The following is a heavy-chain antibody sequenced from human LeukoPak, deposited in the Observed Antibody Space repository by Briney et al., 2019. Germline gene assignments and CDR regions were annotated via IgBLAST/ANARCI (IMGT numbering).Heavy chain of an antibody. CDR2: INSDGSGT. D-gene: IGHD4-17*01. J-gene: IGHJ4*02. Sequence: AGGSLRLSCAATGFTFSSYWMHWVRQAPGKGLVWVSRINSDGSGTTYADSVKGRVTISRDNAKNSLNLQMNSLRAEDTAVYFCARTGTAVTTFDYWGQGTLVTVSS. CDR1: GFTFSSYW. V-gene: IGHV3-74*01. CDR3: ARTGTAVTTFDY.